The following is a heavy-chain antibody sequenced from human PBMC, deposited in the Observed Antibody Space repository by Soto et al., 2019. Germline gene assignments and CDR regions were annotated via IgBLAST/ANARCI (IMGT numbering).Heavy chain of an antibody. J-gene: IGHJ4*02. CDR2: IYYSWST. V-gene: IGHV4-30-4*01. CDR3: ARSKAAADTPGDH. CDR1: GGSINSGGYY. Sequence: QVQLQESGPGLVKPSQTLALTCTVSGGSINSGGYYWRWIRQPPEKGLEWIGYIYYSWSTYYNPFIKSGVTTSVYTSKNHITMTLSSVPAAATDVYYCARSKAAADTPGDHWGRGTLVTASP. D-gene: IGHD6-13*01.